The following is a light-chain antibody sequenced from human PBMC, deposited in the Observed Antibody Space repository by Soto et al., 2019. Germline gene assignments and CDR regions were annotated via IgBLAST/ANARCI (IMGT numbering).Light chain of an antibody. J-gene: IGLJ1*01. V-gene: IGLV2-8*01. CDR1: SSDVGGYNY. CDR2: EVS. CDR3: RSYAGSNNYV. Sequence: QSALTQPPSASGSPGQSVTISCTGTSSDVGGYNYVSWYQQHPGKAPKLMIYEVSKRPSGVPDRFSGSKSGNTASLTVSGLQAEDEADYYCRSYAGSNNYVFGTGTKLPVL.